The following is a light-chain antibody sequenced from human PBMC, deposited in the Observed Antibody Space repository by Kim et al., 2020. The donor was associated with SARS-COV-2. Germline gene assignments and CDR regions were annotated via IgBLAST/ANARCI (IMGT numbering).Light chain of an antibody. Sequence: DIQMTQSPSSLSASVGDRVTITCQASQDISNHLNWYQQKPGKAPQLLMYDASNLATGVPSRFSGSGSETDFTFTIRSLQPEDIATYYCQQFDNLPLTVGGGTKVDIK. V-gene: IGKV1-33*01. CDR3: QQFDNLPLT. J-gene: IGKJ4*01. CDR1: QDISNH. CDR2: DAS.